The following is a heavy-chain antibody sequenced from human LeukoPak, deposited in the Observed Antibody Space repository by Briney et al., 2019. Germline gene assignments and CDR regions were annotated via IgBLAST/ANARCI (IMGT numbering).Heavy chain of an antibody. J-gene: IGHJ4*02. Sequence: SETLSLTYAVSGGSISSGGYSWSWIRQPPGKGLEWIGYIYHSGSTYYNPSLKSRVTISVDRSKNQFSLKLSSVTAADTAVYYCARGDALEYYFDYWGQGTLVTVSS. D-gene: IGHD1-1*01. CDR3: ARGDALEYYFDY. CDR1: GGSISSGGYS. CDR2: IYHSGST. V-gene: IGHV4-30-2*01.